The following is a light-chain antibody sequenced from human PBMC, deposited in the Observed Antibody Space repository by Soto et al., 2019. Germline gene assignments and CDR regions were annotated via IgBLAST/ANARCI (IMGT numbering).Light chain of an antibody. CDR1: SSDVGAYDF. V-gene: IGLV2-8*01. CDR2: EVN. J-gene: IGLJ1*01. Sequence: QAVVTQPPSASGSPGQSVTISCTGTSSDVGAYDFVSWYQQHPGKAPKLIISEVNKRPSGVPERFSGSKSGNTASLTVSGLQPEDEADYYCSSHAGSIHFYVFGTGTKLTVL. CDR3: SSHAGSIHFYV.